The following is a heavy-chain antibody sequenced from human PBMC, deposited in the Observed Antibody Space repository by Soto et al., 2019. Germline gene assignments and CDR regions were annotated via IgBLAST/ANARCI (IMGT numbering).Heavy chain of an antibody. D-gene: IGHD3-22*01. CDR1: DGKSVGIGGY. Sequence: SQTIGVTWSVADGKSVGIGGYWGCKKKPPGHGLEWIGSIYYSGSTYYNPSLKSRVTISVDTSKNQFSLKLSYVTAADTAVYYCAADRYYDSSGYYNWFDPWGQGTLVTVSS. CDR3: AADRYYDSSGYYNWFDP. CDR2: IYYSGST. V-gene: IGHV4-39*01. J-gene: IGHJ5*02.